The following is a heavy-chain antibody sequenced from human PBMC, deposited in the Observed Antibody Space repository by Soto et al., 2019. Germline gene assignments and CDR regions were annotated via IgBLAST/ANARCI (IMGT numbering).Heavy chain of an antibody. Sequence: QITLKESGPTLVKPTQTLTLTCTFSGFSLSTSGVGVGWIRQPPGKALEWLALIYWDDDKRYSPSLKSRPTIPKDTYKNQVDLTMTHIDPVDTAAYYGAHFVLPTPAFQHWGQGTLVTVSS. CDR1: GFSLSTSGVG. CDR3: AHFVLPTPAFQH. CDR2: IYWDDDK. V-gene: IGHV2-5*02. J-gene: IGHJ1*01. D-gene: IGHD2-15*01.